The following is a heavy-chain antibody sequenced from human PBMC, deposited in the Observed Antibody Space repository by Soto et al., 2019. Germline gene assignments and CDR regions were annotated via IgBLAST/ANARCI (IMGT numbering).Heavy chain of an antibody. CDR3: ARPLGYCSGGSCPNAFDI. CDR1: GGSISSYY. D-gene: IGHD2-15*01. V-gene: IGHV4-59*08. Sequence: PSETLSLSSTVYGGSISSYYWSWIRQPPGKGLEWIGYIYYSGSTNYNPSLKSRVTISADTSKNQFSLKLSSVTAAATAVYYCARPLGYCSGGSCPNAFDIWGQGTMVTVSS. CDR2: IYYSGST. J-gene: IGHJ3*02.